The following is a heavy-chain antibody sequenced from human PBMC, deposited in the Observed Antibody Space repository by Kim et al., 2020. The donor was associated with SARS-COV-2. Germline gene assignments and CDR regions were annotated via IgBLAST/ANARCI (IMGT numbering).Heavy chain of an antibody. V-gene: IGHV3-23*01. J-gene: IGHJ5*02. Sequence: GGSLRLSCAASGFPFSRYAMTWARQAPGKGLEWVSVICVSGESTYYAGSVQGLFTISRDNSKNTLYLQMNTLTVEDTAVYYCANDLRYSSSSAPDPWGQG. CDR1: GFPFSRYA. CDR2: ICVSGEST. D-gene: IGHD6-6*01. CDR3: ANDLRYSSSSAPDP.